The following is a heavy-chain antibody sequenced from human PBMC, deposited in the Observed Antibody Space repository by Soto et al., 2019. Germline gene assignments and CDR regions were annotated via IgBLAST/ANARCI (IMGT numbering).Heavy chain of an antibody. J-gene: IGHJ4*02. CDR3: ASLPVFPSAMTLDS. V-gene: IGHV4-4*02. CDR1: GDTISSTRW. D-gene: IGHD2-2*01. CDR2: IYHLGIT. Sequence: SETLSLTCTVSGDTISSTRWWSWVRLSPGKGLEWIGDIYHLGITNYNPSLKSRVTISVDTSKNQFSLKLASVTAADTAVYYCASLPVFPSAMTLDSWGKGTLVTVSS.